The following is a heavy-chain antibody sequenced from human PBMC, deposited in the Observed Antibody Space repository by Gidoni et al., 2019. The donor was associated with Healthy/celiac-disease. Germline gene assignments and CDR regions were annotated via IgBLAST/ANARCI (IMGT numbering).Heavy chain of an antibody. Sequence: QVQLQQWGAGLLKPSETLSLTCAVYGGSFSGYYWSWIRQPPGKGLEWIGEINHSGSTNYNPSLKSRVTISVDTSKNQFSLKLSSVTAADTAVYYCARVRRNTAMGYYYYYYGMDVWGQGTTVTVSS. V-gene: IGHV4-34*01. D-gene: IGHD5-18*01. J-gene: IGHJ6*02. CDR3: ARVRRNTAMGYYYYYYGMDV. CDR2: INHSGST. CDR1: GGSFSGYY.